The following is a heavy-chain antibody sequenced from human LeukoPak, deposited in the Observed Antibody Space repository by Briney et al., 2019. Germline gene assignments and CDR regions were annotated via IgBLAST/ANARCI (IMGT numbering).Heavy chain of an antibody. J-gene: IGHJ4*02. CDR3: AREGPYGSGSYQLDY. D-gene: IGHD3-10*01. V-gene: IGHV3-21*01. CDR2: ISSSSSYI. CDR1: GFTFSNYN. Sequence: GGSLRLSCAASGFTFSNYNMNWVRQAPGKGLEWVSSISSSSSYIYYADSVKGRFTISRDNAKNSLYLQMNSLRAEDTAVYYCAREGPYGSGSYQLDYWGQGTLVTVSS.